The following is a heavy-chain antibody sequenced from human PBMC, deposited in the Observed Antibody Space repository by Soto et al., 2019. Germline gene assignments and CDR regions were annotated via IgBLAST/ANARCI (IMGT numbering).Heavy chain of an antibody. CDR3: AVAQSPNT. J-gene: IGHJ4*02. Sequence: PSETLSLTCAVSGAPFSNFYWAWIRQSPGKGLEWLGEINQSGTTKYRPSLKGRISMSIDTSKNKFSLRLGSVTNADTAIYYCAVAQSPNTRGQGTLVTVSS. CDR2: INQSGTT. D-gene: IGHD1-1*01. V-gene: IGHV4-34*10. CDR1: GAPFSNFY.